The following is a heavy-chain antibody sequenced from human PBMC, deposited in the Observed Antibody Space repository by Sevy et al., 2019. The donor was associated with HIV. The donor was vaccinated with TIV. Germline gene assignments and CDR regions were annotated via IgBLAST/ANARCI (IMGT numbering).Heavy chain of an antibody. CDR1: GFTFSNYW. J-gene: IGHJ5*02. Sequence: GGSLRLSCAASGFTFSNYWMSWVRQAPGKGLEWVASIKQDGSEKYYVDSVKGRITISRDNAKNSLFVQMNGLRAEDTAMYFCARSVRAAGTFDPWGQGTLVTVSS. CDR2: IKQDGSEK. D-gene: IGHD6-13*01. CDR3: ARSVRAAGTFDP. V-gene: IGHV3-7*01.